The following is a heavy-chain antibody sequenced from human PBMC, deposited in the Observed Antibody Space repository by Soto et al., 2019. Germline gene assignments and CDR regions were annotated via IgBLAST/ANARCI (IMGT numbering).Heavy chain of an antibody. D-gene: IGHD2-15*01. CDR3: ARDLGGWPDY. CDR1: GGTFSTYA. CDR2: INAGNGNT. V-gene: IGHV1-3*01. J-gene: IGHJ4*02. Sequence: ASVKVSCKASGGTFSTYAMHWVRQAPGQRLEWMGWINAGNGNTKYSQKFQGRVTITRDTSASTAYMELSSLRSEDTAVYYCARDLGGWPDYWGQGTLVTVSS.